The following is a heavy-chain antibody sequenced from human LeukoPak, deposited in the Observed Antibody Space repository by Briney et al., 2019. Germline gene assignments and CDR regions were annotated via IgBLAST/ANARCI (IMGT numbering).Heavy chain of an antibody. Sequence: PSETLSLICAVYGGSFSGYYWSWIRQPPGKGLEWIGEINHSGSTNYNPSLKSRVTISVDTSKNQFSLKLSSVTAADTAVYYCARGLGYCSSTSCYRDLDYYYYGMDVWGQGTTVTVSS. J-gene: IGHJ6*02. D-gene: IGHD2-2*02. CDR3: ARGLGYCSSTSCYRDLDYYYYGMDV. CDR1: GGSFSGYY. CDR2: INHSGST. V-gene: IGHV4-34*01.